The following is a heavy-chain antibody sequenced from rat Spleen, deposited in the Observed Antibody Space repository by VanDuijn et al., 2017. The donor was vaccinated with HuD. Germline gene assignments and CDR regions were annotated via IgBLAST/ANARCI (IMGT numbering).Heavy chain of an antibody. CDR3: AREGQVYGYYFDY. Sequence: EVQLVESGGGLVQPGRSLKLSCVVSGFTFSDYDMAWVRQAPTKGLEWIASISAGGYNTYYRDSVKGRFTISRDNTQNTQYLQMDSLRSEDTATYYCAREGQVYGYYFDYWGQGVMVTVSS. V-gene: IGHV5S13*01. CDR1: GFTFSDYD. D-gene: IGHD1-2*01. CDR2: ISAGGYNT. J-gene: IGHJ2*01.